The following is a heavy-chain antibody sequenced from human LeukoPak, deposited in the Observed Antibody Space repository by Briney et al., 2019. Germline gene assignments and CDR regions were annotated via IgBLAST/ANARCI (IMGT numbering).Heavy chain of an antibody. Sequence: GGSLRLSRAASRFTYSRYWMTWVRQARGKGLEGMANIKKAGSIQAHLDSVKGRFTISRDNAKNSVYLQMNSLTTEDTAIYYCARDTNFCPGDYWGQGTLVTVSS. CDR3: ARDTNFCPGDY. V-gene: IGHV3-7*01. CDR2: IKKAGSIQ. J-gene: IGHJ4*02. CDR1: RFTYSRYW. D-gene: IGHD2/OR15-2a*01.